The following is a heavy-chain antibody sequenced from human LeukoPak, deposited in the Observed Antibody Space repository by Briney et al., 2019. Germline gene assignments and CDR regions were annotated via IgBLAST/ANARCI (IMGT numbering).Heavy chain of an antibody. CDR2: IYHSGST. J-gene: IGHJ6*02. CDR1: GGSISSYY. V-gene: IGHV4-59*01. D-gene: IGHD5-12*01. Sequence: SETLXLTCTVSGGSISSYYWSWIRQPPGKGLEWIGYIYHSGSTNYNPSLKSRVTISVDTSKNQFSLKLSSVTAADTAVYYCARGLDIVATETDYYYYYGMDVWGQGTTVTVSS. CDR3: ARGLDIVATETDYYYYYGMDV.